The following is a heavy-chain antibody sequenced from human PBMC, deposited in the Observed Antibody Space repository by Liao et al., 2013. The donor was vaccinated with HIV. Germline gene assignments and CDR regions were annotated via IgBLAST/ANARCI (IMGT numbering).Heavy chain of an antibody. Sequence: QVQLQESGPGLVKPSETLSLTCTVSGGSISSYYWSWIRQPPGKGLEWIGYIDYSGSTNYNPSLMSRVTISVDTSKNQFSLRLSSVTAADTAVYYCARENGYSYGSYYYYYYMDVWGEGTTVTVSS. CDR1: GGSISSYY. J-gene: IGHJ6*03. CDR3: ARENGYSYGSYYYYYYMDV. V-gene: IGHV4-59*01. CDR2: IDYSGST. D-gene: IGHD5-18*01.